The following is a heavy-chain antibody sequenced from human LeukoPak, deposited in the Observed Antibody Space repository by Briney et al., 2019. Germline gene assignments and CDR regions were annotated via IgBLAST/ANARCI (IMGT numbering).Heavy chain of an antibody. Sequence: ASVKVTCKASGYTFTNYGITWVRQAPGQGLEWMGWISAYNGNTNYAQKLQGRVTMTTDTSTSTAYMELRSLRSDDTAVYYCARDRSASGHFDYWGQGTLVTVSS. CDR1: GYTFTNYG. CDR3: ARDRSASGHFDY. CDR2: ISAYNGNT. V-gene: IGHV1-18*01. D-gene: IGHD1-14*01. J-gene: IGHJ4*02.